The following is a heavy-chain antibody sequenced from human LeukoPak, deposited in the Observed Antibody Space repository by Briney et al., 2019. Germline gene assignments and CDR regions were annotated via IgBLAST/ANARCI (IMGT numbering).Heavy chain of an antibody. CDR2: ISGSGGST. Sequence: GGSLRLSCTASGFTFGDYAMSWFRQAPGKGLEWVSAISGSGGSTYYADSVKGRFTISRDNSKNTLYLQMNSLRAEDTAVYYCAKDESLTMIVVVTPWYFDYWGQGTLVTVSS. CDR3: AKDESLTMIVVVTPWYFDY. V-gene: IGHV3-23*01. D-gene: IGHD3-22*01. CDR1: GFTFGDYA. J-gene: IGHJ4*02.